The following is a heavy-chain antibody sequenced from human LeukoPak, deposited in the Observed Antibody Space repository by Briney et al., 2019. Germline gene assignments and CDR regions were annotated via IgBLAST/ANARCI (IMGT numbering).Heavy chain of an antibody. D-gene: IGHD5-12*01. Sequence: GGSLRPSCAASGFTVSSNYMSWARQAPGKGLEWVSVIYGSGSTYYTDSVKGRFTISRDNSKNTLYLQMNSLRAGDTAVYYCARETSGSAGYWGQGTLVTVSS. CDR1: GFTVSSNY. CDR3: ARETSGSAGY. J-gene: IGHJ4*02. CDR2: IYGSGST. V-gene: IGHV3-53*01.